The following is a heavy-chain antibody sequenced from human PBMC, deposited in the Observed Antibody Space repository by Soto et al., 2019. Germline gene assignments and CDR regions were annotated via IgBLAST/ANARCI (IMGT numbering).Heavy chain of an antibody. CDR2: MDPDSGNT. Sequence: GASVKVSWKASGYTFSNYDIDWVRQATGRGLEWMGWMDPDSGNTVYAQNFQGRVTMTRNSSISTAYMELSSLRSDDTAIYFCARGGVGVVEGFDHWGQGTWVTVSS. CDR1: GYTFSNYD. J-gene: IGHJ4*02. CDR3: ARGGVGVVEGFDH. V-gene: IGHV1-8*01. D-gene: IGHD1-26*01.